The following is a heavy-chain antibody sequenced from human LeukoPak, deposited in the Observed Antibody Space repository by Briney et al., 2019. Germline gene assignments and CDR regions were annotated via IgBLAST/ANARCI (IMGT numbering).Heavy chain of an antibody. CDR1: GFTFSSYA. CDR3: ARDLAWGAFDY. J-gene: IGHJ4*02. D-gene: IGHD7-27*01. CDR2: VSPPGGGT. Sequence: GGSLRLSCAASGFTFSSYAMSWVRQAPGKGLEWLSGVSPPGGGTYYADSVKGRFTISRDDSKNTLSLQMNSLRVEDTAVYYCARDLAWGAFDYWGQGTLVTVSS. V-gene: IGHV3-23*01.